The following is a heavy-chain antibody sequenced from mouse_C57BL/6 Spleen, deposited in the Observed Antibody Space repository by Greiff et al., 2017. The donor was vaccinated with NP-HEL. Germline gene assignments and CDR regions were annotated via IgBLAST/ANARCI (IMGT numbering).Heavy chain of an antibody. Sequence: VQLQQPGAELVRPGASVTLSCKASGYTFTGYEMHWVKQTPVHGLEWIGAIDPETGGTAYNQKFKGKAILTADKSSSTAYMELRSLTSEDSAGYYCTRSIYDGYYDAMDYWGQGTSVTVSS. V-gene: IGHV1-15*01. CDR2: IDPETGGT. D-gene: IGHD2-3*01. CDR1: GYTFTGYE. CDR3: TRSIYDGYYDAMDY. J-gene: IGHJ4*01.